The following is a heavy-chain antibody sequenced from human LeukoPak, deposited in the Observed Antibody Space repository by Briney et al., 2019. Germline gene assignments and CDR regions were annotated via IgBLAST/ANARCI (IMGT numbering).Heavy chain of an antibody. CDR1: GFTFKNYV. CDR2: IYGSGVSI. V-gene: IGHV3-23*01. Sequence: GGSLRLSCVASGFTFKNYVMNWVRQAPGKGLEWLATIYGSGVSISYADSVKGRFTISRDNSNNTLYLQMNSLRAEDTAMYYCAKDLGCELPAEAYWGQGILVTVSS. J-gene: IGHJ4*02. D-gene: IGHD4/OR15-4a*01. CDR3: AKDLGCELPAEAY.